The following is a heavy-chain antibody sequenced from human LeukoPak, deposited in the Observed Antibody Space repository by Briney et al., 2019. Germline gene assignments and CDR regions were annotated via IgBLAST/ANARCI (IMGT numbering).Heavy chain of an antibody. Sequence: GETLRLSCAASGFTFSRYWMHWVRQVPGKGLVWVSQINSGGTSPTYADSVKGRFTISRDNDKSMLYLQMHSLRAEDTAVYFCVRLRDSGGYSSFDNWGQGTRVTVSP. V-gene: IGHV3-74*01. CDR1: GFTFSRYW. J-gene: IGHJ4*02. CDR3: VRLRDSGGYSSFDN. D-gene: IGHD3-22*01. CDR2: INSGGTSP.